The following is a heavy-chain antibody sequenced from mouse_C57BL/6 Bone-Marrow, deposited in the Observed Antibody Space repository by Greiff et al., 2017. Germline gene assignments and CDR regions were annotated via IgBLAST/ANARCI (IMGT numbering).Heavy chain of an antibody. V-gene: IGHV1-69*01. CDR2: IDPSDSYT. CDR3: ARFTTVGATFRYWYFDV. J-gene: IGHJ1*03. D-gene: IGHD1-1*01. Sequence: VKLQQPGAELVMPGASVKLSCKASGYTFTSYWMHWVKQRPGQGLEWIGEIDPSDSYTNYNQKFKGKSTLTVDKSSSTAYMQLSSLTSEDSAVYYCARFTTVGATFRYWYFDVWGTGTTVTVSS. CDR1: GYTFTSYW.